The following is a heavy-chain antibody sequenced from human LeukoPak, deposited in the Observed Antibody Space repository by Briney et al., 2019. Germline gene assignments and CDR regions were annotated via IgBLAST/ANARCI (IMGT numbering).Heavy chain of an antibody. J-gene: IGHJ4*02. Sequence: SQTLSLTCTVSGGSISSGGYYWSWIRQHPGKGLEWIGYIYYSGSTYYNPSLKSRVTISVDTSKNQFSLKLSSVTAADTAVYYCARVSVNPFDFGYWGQGTLVTVSS. V-gene: IGHV4-31*03. CDR1: GGSISSGGYY. CDR2: IYYSGST. D-gene: IGHD1-14*01. CDR3: ARVSVNPFDFGY.